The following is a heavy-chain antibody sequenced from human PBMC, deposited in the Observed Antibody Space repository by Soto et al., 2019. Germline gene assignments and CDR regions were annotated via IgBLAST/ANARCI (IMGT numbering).Heavy chain of an antibody. CDR1: GGSISSYY. D-gene: IGHD6-13*01. CDR2: IYYSGST. Sequence: PSETLSLTCTVSGGSISSYYWSWIRQPPGKGLEWIGYIYYSGSTNYNPSLKSRVTISVDTSKNQFSLKLSSVTAADTAVYYCASYSSSWTGVAYWGQGTRVTVSS. V-gene: IGHV4-59*01. J-gene: IGHJ4*02. CDR3: ASYSSSWTGVAY.